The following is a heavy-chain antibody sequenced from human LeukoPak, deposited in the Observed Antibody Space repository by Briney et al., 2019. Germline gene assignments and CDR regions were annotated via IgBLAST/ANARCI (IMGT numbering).Heavy chain of an antibody. CDR1: GYTFTSYG. Sequence: ASVKVSCKASGYTFTSYGISWVRQAPGQGLEWMGWINAYNGNTNYAQKLQGRVTMTTDTSTSTAYMELRSLRSDDTAVYYCATSGIAGENDWFDPWGQGTLVTVSS. CDR2: INAYNGNT. CDR3: ATSGIAGENDWFDP. V-gene: IGHV1-18*01. J-gene: IGHJ5*02. D-gene: IGHD6-13*01.